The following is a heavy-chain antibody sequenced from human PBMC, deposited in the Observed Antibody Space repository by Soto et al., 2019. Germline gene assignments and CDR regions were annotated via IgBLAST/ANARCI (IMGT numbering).Heavy chain of an antibody. V-gene: IGHV3-33*01. D-gene: IGHD2-2*01. Sequence: QVQLVESGGGVVQPGRSLRLSCAASGFTFSSYGMHWVRQAPGKGLERVAVIWYDGSNKYYADFVKGRFTISRDNSKTRRYLQMNSLRAEHTAVYYCARDCRYGMSISFDCYCEYWLQGSLLTLSS. CDR2: IWYDGSNK. CDR1: GFTFSSYG. CDR3: ARDCRYGMSISFDCYCEY. J-gene: IGHJ4*01.